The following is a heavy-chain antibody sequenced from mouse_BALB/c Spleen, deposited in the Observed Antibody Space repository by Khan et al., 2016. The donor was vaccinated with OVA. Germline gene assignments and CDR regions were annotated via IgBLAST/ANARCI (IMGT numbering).Heavy chain of an antibody. J-gene: IGHJ3*01. CDR1: GFTFSNYA. CDR2: ISSGDST. Sequence: EVKLEESGGGLVKPGGSLKLSCAASGFTFSNYAMSWVRQSPEKRLEWVASISSGDSTYYPDSVKGRFTISRDNARNILYLQMSSLRSEDTAMYYCARDYWVAYWGQGTLVTVSA. V-gene: IGHV5-6-5*01. CDR3: ARDYWVAY.